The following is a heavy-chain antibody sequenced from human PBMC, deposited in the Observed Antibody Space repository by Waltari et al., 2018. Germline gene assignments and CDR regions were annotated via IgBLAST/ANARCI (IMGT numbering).Heavy chain of an antibody. CDR2: IKQDGSEK. V-gene: IGHV3-7*01. CDR1: GFTFSSYW. D-gene: IGHD3-16*01. CDR3: AILRVLSAGGRDY. J-gene: IGHJ4*02. Sequence: EVQLVESGGGLVQPGGSLRLSCAASGFTFSSYWMSWVRQAPGKGLEWVANIKQDGSEKYYVDSVKGRFTISRDNAKNSLYLQMNSLRAEDTAVYYCAILRVLSAGGRDYWGQGTLVTVSS.